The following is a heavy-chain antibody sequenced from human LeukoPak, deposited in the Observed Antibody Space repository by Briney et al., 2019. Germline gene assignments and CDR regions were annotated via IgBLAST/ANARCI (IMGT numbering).Heavy chain of an antibody. Sequence: SETLPLTCAVYGGSFSGYYWSWIRQPPGKGLEWIGEINHSGSTNYNPSLKSRVTISVDTSKNQFSLKLSSVTAADTAVYYCARVRGYIDYWGQGTLVTVSS. CDR2: INHSGST. CDR3: ARVRGYIDY. V-gene: IGHV4-34*01. CDR1: GGSFSGYY. D-gene: IGHD4-23*01. J-gene: IGHJ4*02.